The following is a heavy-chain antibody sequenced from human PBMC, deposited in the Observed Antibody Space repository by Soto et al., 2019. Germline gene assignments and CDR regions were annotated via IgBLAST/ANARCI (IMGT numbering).Heavy chain of an antibody. CDR3: ARHGTLDCFSTTCSPEPLDP. J-gene: IGHJ5*02. CDR2: IYYSGST. Sequence: SETLSLTCTVSGGSISSSSYYWGWIRQPPGKGLEWIGSIYYSGSTYYNPSLKSRVTISVDTSKNQFSLKLSSVTAADTAVYYCARHGTLDCFSTTCSPEPLDPWGQGILVTFSS. D-gene: IGHD2-2*01. CDR1: GGSISSSSYY. V-gene: IGHV4-39*01.